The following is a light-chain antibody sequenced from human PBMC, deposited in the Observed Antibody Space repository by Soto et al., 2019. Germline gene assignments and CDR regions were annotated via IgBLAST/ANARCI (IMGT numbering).Light chain of an antibody. CDR1: QSSSNQY. CDR3: QDFAYPEWT. V-gene: IGKV3-20*01. J-gene: IGKJ1*01. Sequence: VLTQSPDTLSLYPGDRATLSCRASQSSSNQYLAWYQQRPGQPPRLLIYGVFIRANGIPDRFSGSGFGSDFTLTISRLEPEDFAVYYCQDFAYPEWTFGQGTKVEI. CDR2: GVF.